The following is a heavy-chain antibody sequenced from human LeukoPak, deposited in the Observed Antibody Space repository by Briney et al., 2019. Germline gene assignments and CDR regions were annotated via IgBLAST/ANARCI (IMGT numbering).Heavy chain of an antibody. J-gene: IGHJ4*02. CDR3: ARDMQGLDY. V-gene: IGHV4-31*02. Sequence: GLEWIGYIYYSGSTYYNPSLKSRVTISVDTSKNQFSLKLSSVIAADTAVYYCARDMQGLDYWGQGTLVTVSS. CDR2: IYYSGST. D-gene: IGHD2-2*01.